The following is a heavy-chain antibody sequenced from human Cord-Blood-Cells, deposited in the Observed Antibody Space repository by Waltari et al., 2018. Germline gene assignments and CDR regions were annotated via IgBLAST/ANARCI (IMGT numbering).Heavy chain of an antibody. CDR3: ARDGDVDTAMVTYY. CDR2: IYSGGST. J-gene: IGHJ4*02. CDR1: GFTVSINY. Sequence: EVQLVESGGGLIQPGGSLRLSCAASGFTVSINYLSWVRQAPGKGLEWVSVIYSGGSTYYADSVKGRFTISRDNSKNTLYLQMNSLRAEDTAVYYCARDGDVDTAMVTYYWGQGTLVTVSS. D-gene: IGHD5-18*01. V-gene: IGHV3-53*01.